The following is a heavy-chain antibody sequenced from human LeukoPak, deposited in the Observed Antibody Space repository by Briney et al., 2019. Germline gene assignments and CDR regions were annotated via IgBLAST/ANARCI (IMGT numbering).Heavy chain of an antibody. Sequence: SVKVSCKASGGTFSSYAISWVRQAPGQGLEWMGGIIPIFGTANYAQKFQGRATITADESTSTAYMELSSLRSEDTAVYYCARMSPTHYYDSSGYLDYWGQGTLVTVSS. V-gene: IGHV1-69*13. CDR3: ARMSPTHYYDSSGYLDY. D-gene: IGHD3-22*01. J-gene: IGHJ4*02. CDR1: GGTFSSYA. CDR2: IIPIFGTA.